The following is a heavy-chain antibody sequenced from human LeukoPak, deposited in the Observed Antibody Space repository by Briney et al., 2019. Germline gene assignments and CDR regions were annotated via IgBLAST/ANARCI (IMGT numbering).Heavy chain of an antibody. D-gene: IGHD3-10*01. J-gene: IGHJ5*02. Sequence: SETLSLTCAVYGGSFSGYYWSWIRQPPGKGLEWIGEINHSGSTNYDPSLKSRVTISVDTSKNQFSLKLSSVTAADTAVYYCARTWVWPFIGGSGSYYFQNWFDPWGQGTLVTVSS. CDR1: GGSFSGYY. CDR2: INHSGST. CDR3: ARTWVWPFIGGSGSYYFQNWFDP. V-gene: IGHV4-34*01.